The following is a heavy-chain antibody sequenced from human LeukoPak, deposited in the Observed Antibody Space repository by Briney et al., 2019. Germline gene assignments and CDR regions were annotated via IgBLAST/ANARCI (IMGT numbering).Heavy chain of an antibody. CDR2: INHSGST. Sequence: SETLSLTCAVYGGSFSGYYWSWIRQPPGKGLEWIGEINHSGSTNYNPSLKSRVTTSVDTSKNQFSLKLSSVTAADTAVYYCARGARVVVPAALDYWGQGTLVTVSS. J-gene: IGHJ4*02. CDR1: GGSFSGYY. CDR3: ARGARVVVPAALDY. D-gene: IGHD2-2*01. V-gene: IGHV4-34*01.